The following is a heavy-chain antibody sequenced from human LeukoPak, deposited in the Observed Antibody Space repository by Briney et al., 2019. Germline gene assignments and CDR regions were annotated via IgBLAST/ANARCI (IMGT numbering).Heavy chain of an antibody. V-gene: IGHV1-18*01. J-gene: IGHJ4*02. CDR3: AREVAI. D-gene: IGHD2-15*01. CDR2: ISAYNGNT. Sequence: ASVNVSCKSSGYTFTCCGISLVRQAPGQGLEWMGWISAYNGNTNYAQKLQGRVTITWDTSASTAYMELSSLRSEDTAVYYCAREVAIWGQGTLVTVSS. CDR1: GYTFTCCG.